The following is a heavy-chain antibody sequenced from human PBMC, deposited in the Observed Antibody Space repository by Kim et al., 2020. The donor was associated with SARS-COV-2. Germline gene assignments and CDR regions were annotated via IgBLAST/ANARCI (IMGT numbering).Heavy chain of an antibody. J-gene: IGHJ4*02. Sequence: SVKVSCKASGGTFSSYAISWVRQAPGQGLEWMGGIIPIFGTANYAQKFQGRVTITADESTSTAYMELSSLRSEDTAVYYCAFTGYCSSTSCSSFDYWGQGTLVTVSS. CDR2: IIPIFGTA. V-gene: IGHV1-69*13. CDR1: GGTFSSYA. D-gene: IGHD2-2*01. CDR3: AFTGYCSSTSCSSFDY.